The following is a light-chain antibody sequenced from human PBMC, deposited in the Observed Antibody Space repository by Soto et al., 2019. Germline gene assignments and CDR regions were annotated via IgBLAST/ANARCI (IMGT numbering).Light chain of an antibody. Sequence: ENVLTQSPGTLSLSPGERSTLSCGASQSVRSNSIAWYQRKPGQAPRLLIYGASTRATDIPDRFSGSGSGTDFTLTISRLEPEDFALYHCTQYGSAPRTFGQGTKVEIX. CDR3: TQYGSAPRT. CDR1: QSVRSNS. J-gene: IGKJ1*01. CDR2: GAS. V-gene: IGKV3-20*01.